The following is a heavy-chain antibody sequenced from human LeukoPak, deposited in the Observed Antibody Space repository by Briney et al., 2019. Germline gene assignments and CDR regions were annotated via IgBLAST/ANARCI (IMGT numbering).Heavy chain of an antibody. Sequence: GGSLRLSCAASGFTFSSYSMNWVRQAPGKGLEWVSSISSSSSYIYYADSVKGRFTISRDNAKNSLYLQMNSLRAEDTAVYYCAYLNYYDSSGYYYDYWGQGTLVTVSS. D-gene: IGHD3-22*01. V-gene: IGHV3-21*01. CDR2: ISSSSSYI. J-gene: IGHJ4*02. CDR1: GFTFSSYS. CDR3: AYLNYYDSSGYYYDY.